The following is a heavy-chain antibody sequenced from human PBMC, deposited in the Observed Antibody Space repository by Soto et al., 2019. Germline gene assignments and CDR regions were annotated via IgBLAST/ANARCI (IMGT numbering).Heavy chain of an antibody. D-gene: IGHD6-13*01. V-gene: IGHV4-59*01. CDR2: IYYSGST. CDR3: ARAARAEAVFVY. CDR1: GGSISSYY. J-gene: IGHJ4*02. Sequence: SETLSLTCTVSGGSISSYYWSWIRQPPGKGLEWIGYIYYSGSTNYNPSLKSRVTISVDTSKNQFSLKLSSVTAADTAVYYCARAARAEAVFVYWGQGTLVTVSS.